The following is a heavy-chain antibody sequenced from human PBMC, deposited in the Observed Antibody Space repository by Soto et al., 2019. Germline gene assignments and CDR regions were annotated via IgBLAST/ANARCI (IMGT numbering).Heavy chain of an antibody. J-gene: IGHJ4*01. D-gene: IGHD5-18*01. CDR3: VRDLAHGYTGNX. CDR1: GAVVTSVENY. Sequence: SETLSLTCSVSGAVVTSVENYWSWVRQPPGKGLEWLGYIYDSGVTSYTPALKSRVTLSLDRPNNQVSLKLRSVTAADTAVYFCVRDLAHGYTGNXWGHGTLVTVSX. CDR2: IYDSGVT. V-gene: IGHV4-30-4*08.